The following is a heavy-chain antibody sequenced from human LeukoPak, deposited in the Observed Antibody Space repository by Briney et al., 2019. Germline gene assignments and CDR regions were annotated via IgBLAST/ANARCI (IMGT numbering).Heavy chain of an antibody. V-gene: IGHV4-34*01. CDR1: GRSFSGYY. D-gene: IGHD2-2*02. CDR2: IKHSGSN. CDR3: AGGPLTHPDIVVVPAAICGRYYGIDV. J-gene: IGHJ6*01. Sequence: SQTLSLTCAVYGRSFSGYYWGWIRQPPGKGLEWIVVIKHSGSNNYNSYLTSRVTISVNTSKNQFSQKLRSVNAADTSVYYCAGGPLTHPDIVVVPAAICGRYYGIDVGAQKTRVSVSS.